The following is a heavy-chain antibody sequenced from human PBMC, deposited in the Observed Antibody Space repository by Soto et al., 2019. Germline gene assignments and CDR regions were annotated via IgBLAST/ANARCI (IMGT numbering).Heavy chain of an antibody. V-gene: IGHV4-31*03. J-gene: IGHJ3*02. D-gene: IGHD6-13*01. Sequence: QVQLQESGPGLVKPSQTLSLTCTVSGGSISSGGYYWSWIRQHPGKGLEWIGYIYYRGSTYYNPSLKSRVTISVDTSKNQFSLKLSSVTAADTAVYYCARSAAGAKDAFDIWGQGTMVTVSS. CDR2: IYYRGST. CDR1: GGSISSGGYY. CDR3: ARSAAGAKDAFDI.